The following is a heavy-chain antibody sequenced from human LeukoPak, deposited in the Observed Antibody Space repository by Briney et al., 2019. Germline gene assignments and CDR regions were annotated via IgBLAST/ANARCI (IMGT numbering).Heavy chain of an antibody. D-gene: IGHD1-1*01. J-gene: IGHJ6*02. CDR2: ISYDGSNE. V-gene: IGHV3-30*18. CDR1: GFTFRSYG. Sequence: GTSLRLSCAASGFTFRSYGMHWVRQAPGRGLEWVAVISYDGSNEYYVDPVKSRFNISRDNSKNTLYLQMHSLRVEDTARYYCAKGGNDFYYYGLDVWGQGTTVTVSS. CDR3: AKGGNDFYYYGLDV.